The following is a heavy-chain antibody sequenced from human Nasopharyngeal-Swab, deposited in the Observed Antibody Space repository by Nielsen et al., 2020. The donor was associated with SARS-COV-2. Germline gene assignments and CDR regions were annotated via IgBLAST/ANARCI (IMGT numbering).Heavy chain of an antibody. CDR1: GFTFTDYW. V-gene: IGHV3-74*03. Sequence: GESLKISCTVSGFTFTDYWMHWLRQSPGKGPVWLSRIDNDGSSTTYADSVRGRFTISRDNARNTLFSQLHSLRAEDTAVYYCARESYSWSWYGPDYWGQGTQVTVSS. CDR3: ARESYSWSWYGPDY. D-gene: IGHD1-26*01. J-gene: IGHJ4*02. CDR2: IDNDGSST.